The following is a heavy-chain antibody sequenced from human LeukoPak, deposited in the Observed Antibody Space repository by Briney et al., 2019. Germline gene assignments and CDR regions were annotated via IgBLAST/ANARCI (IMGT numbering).Heavy chain of an antibody. V-gene: IGHV4-59*08. CDR2: IYYSGST. J-gene: IGHJ4*02. CDR3: ASNYYGSGSLDY. D-gene: IGHD3-10*01. Sequence: PSETLSLTCTVSGGTISSYYWSWIRQPPGKGLEWIGYIYYSGSTNYNPSLKSRVTISVDTSKNQFSLKLSSVTAADTAVYYCASNYYGSGSLDYWGQGNLVTVSS. CDR1: GGTISSYY.